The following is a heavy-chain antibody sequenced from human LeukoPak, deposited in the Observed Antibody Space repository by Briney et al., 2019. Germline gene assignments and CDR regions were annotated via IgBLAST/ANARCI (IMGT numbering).Heavy chain of an antibody. CDR3: ARHAWRGSGYYVPVDY. D-gene: IGHD3-22*01. V-gene: IGHV4-39*01. Sequence: SSETLSLTCTVSGGSISSSSYYWGWIRQSPGKEPEWIGSIYNTGSTHYKPSLESRVTISVDTSKNQLSLKLNSVTAADTAIYYCARHAWRGSGYYVPVDYWGLGTLVTVSS. CDR2: IYNTGST. CDR1: GGSISSSSYY. J-gene: IGHJ4*02.